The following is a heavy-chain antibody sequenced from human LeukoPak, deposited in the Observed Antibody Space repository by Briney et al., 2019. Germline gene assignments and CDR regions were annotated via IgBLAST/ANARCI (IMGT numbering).Heavy chain of an antibody. Sequence: GGSLRLSCAASGFTFSSYEMNWVRQAPGKGLEWVSYITTSGRTIYYADSVKGRFTISRDNAKNSLYPQMNSPRAEDTAVYYCARGEDYGTNSFDYWAREPWSPSPQ. CDR2: ITTSGRTI. D-gene: IGHD4-17*01. CDR1: GFTFSSYE. J-gene: IGHJ4*02. V-gene: IGHV3-48*03. CDR3: ARGEDYGTNSFDY.